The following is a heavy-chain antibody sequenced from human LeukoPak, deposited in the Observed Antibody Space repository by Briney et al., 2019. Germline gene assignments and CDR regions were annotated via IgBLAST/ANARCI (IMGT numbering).Heavy chain of an antibody. J-gene: IGHJ4*02. CDR3: ASGPSLGTTHPYFDY. CDR1: GYTFTDYY. D-gene: IGHD2-15*01. CDR2: INPNNGGT. Sequence: GASVKVSCKASGYTFTDYYMHWLRQAPGQGLEWMGWINPNNGGTNYAQRFQGRVTMTRDTSISTACMELSRLRFDDTAVYYCASGPSLGTTHPYFDYWGQGTLVTVSS. V-gene: IGHV1-2*02.